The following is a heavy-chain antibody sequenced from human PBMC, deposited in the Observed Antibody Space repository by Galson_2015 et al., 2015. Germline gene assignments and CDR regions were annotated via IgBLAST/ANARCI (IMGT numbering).Heavy chain of an antibody. J-gene: IGHJ4*02. V-gene: IGHV7-4-1*02. CDR1: GYTFTSYA. CDR3: ARPRSPIGYCSSTSCYAYNY. D-gene: IGHD2-2*01. Sequence: SVKVSCKASGYTFTSYAMNWVRQAPGQGLEWMGWINTNTGNPTYAQGFTGRFVFSLDTSVSTAYLQISSLKAEDTAVYYCARPRSPIGYCSSTSCYAYNYWGQGTLVTVSS. CDR2: INTNTGNP.